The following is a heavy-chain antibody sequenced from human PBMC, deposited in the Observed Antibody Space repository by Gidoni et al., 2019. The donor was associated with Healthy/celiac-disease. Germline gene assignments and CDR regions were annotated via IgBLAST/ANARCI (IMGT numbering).Heavy chain of an antibody. Sequence: QVQLVESGGGVVQPGRSLRLSCAASGFTFSSYGMHWVRQAPGKGLEWVAVIWYDGSNKYYADSVKGRFTISRDNSKNTLYLQMNSLRAEDTAVYYCARDSTWQKIAARPADFDYWGQGTLVTVSS. V-gene: IGHV3-33*01. CDR3: ARDSTWQKIAARPADFDY. D-gene: IGHD6-6*01. J-gene: IGHJ4*02. CDR1: GFTFSSYG. CDR2: IWYDGSNK.